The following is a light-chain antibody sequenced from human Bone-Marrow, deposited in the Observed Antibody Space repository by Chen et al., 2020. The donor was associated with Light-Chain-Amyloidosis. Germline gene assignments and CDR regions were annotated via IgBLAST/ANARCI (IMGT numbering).Light chain of an antibody. Sequence: SYELTQPPSVSVYPGQPARLTCSGDDLPTKYAYWYQQKPGQAPVLVIHRDTERPSGISERFSGSSSGTTATLTISGVQAEDEADYHCQSADSSGTYEVIFGGGTKLTVL. CDR3: QSADSSGTYEVI. V-gene: IGLV3-25*03. CDR2: RDT. J-gene: IGLJ2*01. CDR1: DLPTKY.